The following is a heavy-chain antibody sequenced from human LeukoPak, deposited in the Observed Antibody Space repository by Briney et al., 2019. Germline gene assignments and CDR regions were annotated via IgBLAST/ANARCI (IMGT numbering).Heavy chain of an antibody. Sequence: GGSLRLSCAASGFTFDDYAMHWVRQAPGKGLEWVSGISWNSGSIGYADSVKGRFTISRDNAKYSLYLQMNSLRAEDTALYYCAKDKGSSCTSYYYGMDVWGQGTTVTVSS. V-gene: IGHV3-9*01. CDR2: ISWNSGSI. J-gene: IGHJ6*02. D-gene: IGHD6-13*01. CDR3: AKDKGSSCTSYYYGMDV. CDR1: GFTFDDYA.